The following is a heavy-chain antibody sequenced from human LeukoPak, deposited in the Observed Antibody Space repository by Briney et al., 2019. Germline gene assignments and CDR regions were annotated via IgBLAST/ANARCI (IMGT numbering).Heavy chain of an antibody. CDR3: ARDRYSSSWSFGY. CDR2: IIPIFGTA. Sequence: ASVKVSCKASGDTFSSYAISWVRQAPGQGLEWMGGIIPIFGTANYAQKFQGRVTITADESTSTAYMELSSLRSEDTAVYYCARDRYSSSWSFGYWGQGTLVTVSS. CDR1: GDTFSSYA. V-gene: IGHV1-69*13. J-gene: IGHJ4*02. D-gene: IGHD6-13*01.